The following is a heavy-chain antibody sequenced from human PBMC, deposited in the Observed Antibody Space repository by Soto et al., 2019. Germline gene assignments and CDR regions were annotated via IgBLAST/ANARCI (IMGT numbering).Heavy chain of an antibody. D-gene: IGHD3-16*01. V-gene: IGHV4-34*01. CDR2: INHSGST. Sequence: PSETLSLTCAVYGGSFSGYYWSWIRQPPGKGLEWIGEINHSGSTNYNPSLKSRVTISVDTSKNQFSLKLSSVTAADTAVYYCARGLPLVGDYYGMDVWGQWTTVTVSS. CDR1: GGSFSGYY. CDR3: ARGLPLVGDYYGMDV. J-gene: IGHJ6*02.